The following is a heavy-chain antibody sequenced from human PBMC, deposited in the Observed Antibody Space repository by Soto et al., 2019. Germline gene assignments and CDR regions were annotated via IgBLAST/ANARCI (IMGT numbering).Heavy chain of an antibody. CDR1: GGSIISASYS. V-gene: IGHV4-31*11. CDR2: IYSSGST. J-gene: IGHJ5*02. CDR3: AREDAARIERWFDA. D-gene: IGHD6-6*01. Sequence: PSETLSLTCAVSGGSIISASYSWNWIRQSPGSGLEWIGHIYSSGSTYYNPSLKSRVSISVDTSNNQFSLKLTSVTAADTAVYFCAREDAARIERWFDAWGQGILVTVSS.